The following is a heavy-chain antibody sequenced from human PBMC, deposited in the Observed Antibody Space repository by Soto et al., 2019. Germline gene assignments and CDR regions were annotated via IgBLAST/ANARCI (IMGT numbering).Heavy chain of an antibody. CDR2: ISSSSSYI. CDR3: ARGHTGGGSSSSTYGMDV. J-gene: IGHJ6*02. Sequence: EVQLVESGGGLVKPGGSLRLSCAASGFTFSSYSMNWVRQAPGKGLEWVSSISSSSSYIYYADSVKGRFTISRDNAKNSLYLQMNSLRAEDTAVYYCARGHTGGGSSSSTYGMDVWGQGTTVTVSS. D-gene: IGHD6-6*01. CDR1: GFTFSSYS. V-gene: IGHV3-21*01.